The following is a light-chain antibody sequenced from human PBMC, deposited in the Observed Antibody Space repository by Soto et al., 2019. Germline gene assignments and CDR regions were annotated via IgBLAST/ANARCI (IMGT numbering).Light chain of an antibody. J-gene: IGKJ2*01. CDR1: QSISSW. CDR3: QQYNSYQYT. CDR2: KAS. V-gene: IGKV1-5*03. Sequence: DIQMTQSPSTLSASVGDRVTITCRASQSISSWLAWYQQKPGKAPKLLIYKASSLGGGIPSRFSGSGSETEFTLTISSLQPEDFATYYCQQYNSYQYTFGQGTKVDIK.